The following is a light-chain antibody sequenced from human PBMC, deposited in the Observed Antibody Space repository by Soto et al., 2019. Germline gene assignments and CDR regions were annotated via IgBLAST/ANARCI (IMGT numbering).Light chain of an antibody. V-gene: IGKV3-20*01. Sequence: EIVLSHAPCTLSLSPWERATLSFMAIQSVSSSYLAWYQQKPGQAPRLLIYGASIRATGIPDRFSGSGSGTDFTLTIRRLEPEDFALYYCQHYGSSAPITFGQGTRLEI. J-gene: IGKJ5*01. CDR3: QHYGSSAPIT. CDR1: QSVSSSY. CDR2: GAS.